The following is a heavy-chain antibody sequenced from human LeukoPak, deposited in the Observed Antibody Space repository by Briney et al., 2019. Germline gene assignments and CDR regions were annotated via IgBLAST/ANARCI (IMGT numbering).Heavy chain of an antibody. CDR1: GFTFSNYW. CDR2: IKQDGSEK. V-gene: IGHV3-7*01. D-gene: IGHD3-10*01. CDR3: ARDYGRSRDYGMDV. J-gene: IGHJ6*02. Sequence: GGSLRLSCAASGFTFSNYWMSWVHQAPGKGLEWVANIKQDGSEKYYVDSVKGRFTISRDNAKNTLYLQMNSLRAEDTAVYFCARDYGRSRDYGMDVWGQGTTVTVSS.